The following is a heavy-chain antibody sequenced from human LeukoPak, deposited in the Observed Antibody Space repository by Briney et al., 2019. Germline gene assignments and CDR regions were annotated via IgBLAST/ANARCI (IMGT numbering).Heavy chain of an antibody. V-gene: IGHV2-5*02. CDR2: IYWDDDK. Sequence: SGPTLVNPTQTLTLTCTFSGFSLSTSGVGVGWIRQPPGKALEWLALIYWDDDKRYSPSLKSRLTITKDTSKNQVVLTMTNMDPVDTATYYCARATIFGSHQEYYFDYWGQGTLVTVSS. D-gene: IGHD3-3*01. CDR1: GFSLSTSGVG. CDR3: ARATIFGSHQEYYFDY. J-gene: IGHJ4*02.